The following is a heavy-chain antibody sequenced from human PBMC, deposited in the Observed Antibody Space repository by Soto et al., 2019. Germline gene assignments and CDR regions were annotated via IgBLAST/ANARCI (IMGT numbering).Heavy chain of an antibody. Sequence: GGSLRLSCAASGFTFSSYAMHWVRQAPGKGLEWVAVISYDGSNKYYADSVKGRFTISRDNSKNTLYLQMNSLRAEDTAVYYCARGEWYGSGSYGYWGQGTLVTVSS. CDR1: GFTFSSYA. V-gene: IGHV3-30-3*01. CDR3: ARGEWYGSGSYGY. J-gene: IGHJ4*02. CDR2: ISYDGSNK. D-gene: IGHD3-10*01.